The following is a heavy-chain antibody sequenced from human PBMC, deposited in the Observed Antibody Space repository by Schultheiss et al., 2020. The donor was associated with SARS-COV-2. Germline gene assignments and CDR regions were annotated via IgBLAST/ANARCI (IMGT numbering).Heavy chain of an antibody. Sequence: GGSLRLSCTASGFTFSSYSMNWVRQAPGKGLEWVSSISSSSSSIYYADSVKGRFTTSRDNAKNSLYLQMNSLRAEDTAVYYCALSATISYWGQGTLVTVSS. D-gene: IGHD2/OR15-2a*01. CDR2: ISSSSSSI. V-gene: IGHV3-21*01. CDR3: ALSATISY. CDR1: GFTFSSYS. J-gene: IGHJ4*02.